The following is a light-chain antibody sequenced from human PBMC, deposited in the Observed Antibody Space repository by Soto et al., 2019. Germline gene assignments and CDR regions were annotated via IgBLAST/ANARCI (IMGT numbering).Light chain of an antibody. V-gene: IGKV3-15*01. CDR1: QSVSSSY. Sequence: IVVTQSPGTLSLSQGERATLSCRASQSVSSSYLAWYQQKPGQAPRLLIFRASTRATDIPARFSGSGSGTEFTLTISSLQSEDFAVYYCQQYHHWPPITFGQGTRLEI. CDR2: RAS. J-gene: IGKJ5*01. CDR3: QQYHHWPPIT.